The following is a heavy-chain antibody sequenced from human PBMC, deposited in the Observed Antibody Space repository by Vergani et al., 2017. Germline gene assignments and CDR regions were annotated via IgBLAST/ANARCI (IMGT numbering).Heavy chain of an antibody. CDR2: INSDGSST. Sequence: EVQLVESGGGLVQPGGSLRLSCAASGFTFSSYWMHWVRQAPGKGLVWVSRINSDGSSTSYADSVKGRFTISRDNAKNTLYLQMNSLRAEDTAVYYCATNNYDDFWSGLGGWGQGTLVTVSS. CDR1: GFTFSSYW. J-gene: IGHJ4*02. CDR3: ATNNYDDFWSGLGG. V-gene: IGHV3-74*01. D-gene: IGHD3-3*01.